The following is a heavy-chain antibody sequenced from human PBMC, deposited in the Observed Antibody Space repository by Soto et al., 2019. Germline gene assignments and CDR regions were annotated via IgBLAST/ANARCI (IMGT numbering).Heavy chain of an antibody. J-gene: IGHJ4*02. Sequence: SETLSLTCAVYGGSFSGYYWSWIRQPPGKGLEWIGEINHSGSTNYNPSLKSRVTISVDTSKNQFSLKLSSVTAADTAVYYCATYLGGYCSGGSCYFDYWGQGTLVTVSS. CDR3: ATYLGGYCSGGSCYFDY. CDR1: GGSFSGYY. CDR2: INHSGST. V-gene: IGHV4-34*01. D-gene: IGHD2-15*01.